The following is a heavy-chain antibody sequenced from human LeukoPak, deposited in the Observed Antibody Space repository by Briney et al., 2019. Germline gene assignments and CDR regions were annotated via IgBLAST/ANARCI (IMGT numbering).Heavy chain of an antibody. CDR2: VNHGGST. J-gene: IGHJ5*02. CDR1: GGSLSGYY. D-gene: IGHD3-10*01. Sequence: SETLSLTCAVYGGSLSGYYWVWIRQPPGKGLQWIGEVNHGGSTNYNPSLKSRVTISVDTSKNQFSLKLSSVTAADTAVYYCATSGGPINWFDPWGQGTLVTVSS. V-gene: IGHV4-34*01. CDR3: ATSGGPINWFDP.